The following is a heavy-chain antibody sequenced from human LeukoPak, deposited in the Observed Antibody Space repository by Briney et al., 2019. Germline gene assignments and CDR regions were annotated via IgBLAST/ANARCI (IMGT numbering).Heavy chain of an antibody. CDR2: FEPEDAKT. CDR1: GYTLTELS. CDR3: ATSRVGDTVSLDY. J-gene: IGHJ4*02. D-gene: IGHD1-26*01. V-gene: IGHV1-24*01. Sequence: ASVKVSCKVSGYTLTELSIHWVRQSPGQGLEWMGGFEPEDAKTFYAQRFQGRITMTEDTSTNTGYMNLSSLRSEDTAIYYCATSRVGDTVSLDYWGQGSLVTVPS.